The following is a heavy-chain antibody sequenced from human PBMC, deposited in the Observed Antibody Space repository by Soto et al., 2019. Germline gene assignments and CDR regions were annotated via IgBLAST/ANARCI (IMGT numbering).Heavy chain of an antibody. V-gene: IGHV3-74*01. Sequence: PGGSLRLSCAASGFNFSSHWMHWVRQAPGKGLIWVSRIKSDGSSPIYAESVTGRFIISRDNAKNMLYLQMSSLRAEDTAVYYCANDYDSGSFHLGFYYGMDVWGQGTTVTVSS. CDR3: ANDYDSGSFHLGFYYGMDV. CDR2: IKSDGSSP. J-gene: IGHJ6*02. D-gene: IGHD3-22*01. CDR1: GFNFSSHW.